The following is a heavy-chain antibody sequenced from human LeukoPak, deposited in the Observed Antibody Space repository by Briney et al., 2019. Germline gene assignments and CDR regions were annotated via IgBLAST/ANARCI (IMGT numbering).Heavy chain of an antibody. CDR1: GFTFSTFW. CDR3: ARSEYSSTWYGDYYYYYMDV. D-gene: IGHD6-13*01. Sequence: GGSLRLSCAASGFTFSTFWMHWVRQAPGKGLVWVSRINTDGSSTIYADSVKGRFTISRDNAKNTLYLQMNSLRAEDTAVYYCARSEYSSTWYGDYYYYYMDVRGKGTTVTVSS. J-gene: IGHJ6*03. CDR2: INTDGSST. V-gene: IGHV3-74*01.